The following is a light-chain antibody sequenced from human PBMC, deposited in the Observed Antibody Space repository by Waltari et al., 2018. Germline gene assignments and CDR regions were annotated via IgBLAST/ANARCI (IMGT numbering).Light chain of an antibody. Sequence: DIVMTQSPDSLAVSLGERATINCKSSPSVFLNSNNKNYLAWYQQKPGQPPKLLIYWASTRESGVPDRFSGSGSGTDFTLTISSLQAEDVAVYYCQQYYSLPWTCGQGTTVEIK. V-gene: IGKV4-1*01. CDR2: WAS. J-gene: IGKJ1*01. CDR1: PSVFLNSNNKNY. CDR3: QQYYSLPWT.